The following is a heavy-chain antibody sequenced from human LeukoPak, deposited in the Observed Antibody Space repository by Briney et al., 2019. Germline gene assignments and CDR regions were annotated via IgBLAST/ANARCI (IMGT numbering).Heavy chain of an antibody. V-gene: IGHV1-18*01. D-gene: IGHD6-19*01. J-gene: IGHJ4*02. CDR2: ISTYNGDK. CDR3: ARDPSNTSGWYIYFDF. CDR1: GYSFTHYT. Sequence: GASVKASCKTSGYSFTHYTISWVRQAPGQGLEWMGWISTYNGDKKYAQKLQGRFTMTSDTSTSTVYMELRSLTSDDTAVYYCARDPSNTSGWYIYFDFWGQGTLVTVSS.